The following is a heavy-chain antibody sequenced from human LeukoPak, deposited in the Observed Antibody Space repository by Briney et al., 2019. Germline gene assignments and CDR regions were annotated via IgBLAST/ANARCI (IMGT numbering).Heavy chain of an antibody. D-gene: IGHD5-18*01. Sequence: PSETLSLTCTVSGGSISSGRNYWTWIRQPAGKGLEWIGRIYIFSGSTNYNPSLKSRVTISVHTSKNQFSLKLSSVTAADTAVYYCARREYSYGYLNDYWGQGTLVTVSS. CDR2: IYIFSGST. J-gene: IGHJ4*02. CDR1: GGSISSGRNY. CDR3: ARREYSYGYLNDY. V-gene: IGHV4-61*02.